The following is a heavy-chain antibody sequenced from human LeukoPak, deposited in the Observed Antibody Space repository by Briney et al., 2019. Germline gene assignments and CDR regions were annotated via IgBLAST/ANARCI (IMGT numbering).Heavy chain of an antibody. D-gene: IGHD3-10*02. CDR2: ISSSGSTI. CDR3: AELGITMIGGV. J-gene: IGHJ6*04. Sequence: GGSLRLSCAASGFSFSSYGMSWVRQAPGKGLEWVSYISSSGSTIYYADSVKGRFTISRDNAKNSLYLQMNSLRAEDTAVYYCAELGITMIGGVWGKGTTATISS. V-gene: IGHV3-48*04. CDR1: GFSFSSYG.